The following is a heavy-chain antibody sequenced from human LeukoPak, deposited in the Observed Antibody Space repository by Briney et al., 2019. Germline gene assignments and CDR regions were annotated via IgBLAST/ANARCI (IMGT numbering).Heavy chain of an antibody. CDR2: IYYSGST. Sequence: SETLSLTCTVSGGSISSSSYYWGWIRQPPGKGLEWIGSIYYSGSTYYNPSLKSRATISVDTSKNQFSLKLSSVTAADTAVYYCARHTYYYDSSGHTLLDYWGQGTLVTVSS. CDR1: GGSISSSSYY. V-gene: IGHV4-39*01. D-gene: IGHD3-22*01. J-gene: IGHJ4*02. CDR3: ARHTYYYDSSGHTLLDY.